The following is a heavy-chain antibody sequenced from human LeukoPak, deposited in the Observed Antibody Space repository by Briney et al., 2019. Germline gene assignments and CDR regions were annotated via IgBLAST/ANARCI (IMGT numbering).Heavy chain of an antibody. Sequence: GGSLRLSCVGPGFTFSGYEMNWVRQAPGEGLEWVSHISNDGQKIYYADSVKGRFSISRDNAKNSVFLQMNSLRAEDTALYYCARSRNFDVTYFDSWGQGTLVTVSS. J-gene: IGHJ4*02. CDR3: ARSRNFDVTYFDS. CDR1: GFTFSGYE. D-gene: IGHD1-7*01. CDR2: ISNDGQKI. V-gene: IGHV3-48*03.